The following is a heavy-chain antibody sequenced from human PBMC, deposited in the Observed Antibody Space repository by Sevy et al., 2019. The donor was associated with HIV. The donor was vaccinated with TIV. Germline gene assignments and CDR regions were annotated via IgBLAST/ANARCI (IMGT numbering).Heavy chain of an antibody. V-gene: IGHV1-46*01. D-gene: IGHD6-13*01. Sequence: ASVKVSCKASGYTFTNYYMHWARQAPGQGFEWMGVINLSDENPVYAQNFKGRVTMTRDTSTSTVNMELKNLGSEDTAVYYFAGGEGGSWSFDYWGQGTLVTVSS. J-gene: IGHJ4*02. CDR1: GYTFTNYY. CDR2: INLSDENP. CDR3: AGGEGGSWSFDY.